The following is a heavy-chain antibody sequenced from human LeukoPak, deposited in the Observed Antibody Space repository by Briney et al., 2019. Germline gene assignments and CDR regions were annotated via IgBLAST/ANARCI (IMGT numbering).Heavy chain of an antibody. V-gene: IGHV3-7*01. CDR2: IKQDGSEK. CDR3: ARTALAFDY. CDR1: GFTFSNAW. D-gene: IGHD2-21*02. Sequence: GGSLRLSCAASGFTFSNAWMSWVRQVPGKGLEWVANIKQDGSEKYYVDSVKGRFTISRDNAKNSLYLQMSSLRAEDTAVYYCARTALAFDYWGQGTLVTVSS. J-gene: IGHJ4*02.